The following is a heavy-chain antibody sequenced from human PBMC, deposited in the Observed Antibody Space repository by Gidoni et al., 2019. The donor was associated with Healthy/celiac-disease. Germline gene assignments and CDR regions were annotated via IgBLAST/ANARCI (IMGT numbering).Heavy chain of an antibody. CDR3: ARHYYDSSGYYIDY. Sequence: QVHLVQSGAEVKKPGASVKVPRKASGYTVTSYGTSWVRQAPGQGLAWMGWISAYNGNTNYAQKLQGRVTMTTDTSTSTAYMGLRSLRSDDTAVYYCARHYYDSSGYYIDYWGQGTLVTVSS. CDR1: GYTVTSYG. CDR2: ISAYNGNT. V-gene: IGHV1-18*01. D-gene: IGHD3-22*01. J-gene: IGHJ4*02.